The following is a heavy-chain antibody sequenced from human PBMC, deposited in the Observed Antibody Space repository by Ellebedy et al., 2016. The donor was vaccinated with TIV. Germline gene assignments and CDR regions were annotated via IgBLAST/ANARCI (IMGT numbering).Heavy chain of an antibody. CDR1: GDSVSRNSAA. D-gene: IGHD3-10*01. CDR2: TYYRSKWYH. V-gene: IGHV6-1*01. J-gene: IGHJ6*02. CDR3: SRDSGGKVRGLIKDYYGMDV. Sequence: LRLSCAISGDSVSRNSAAWNWIRQSPSRGLEWLGRTYYRSKWYHDYAVSVKSRITINTDTSTNQFSLQLNSVTPEDTAVYYCSRDSGGKVRGLIKDYYGMDVWGQGTTVTVSS.